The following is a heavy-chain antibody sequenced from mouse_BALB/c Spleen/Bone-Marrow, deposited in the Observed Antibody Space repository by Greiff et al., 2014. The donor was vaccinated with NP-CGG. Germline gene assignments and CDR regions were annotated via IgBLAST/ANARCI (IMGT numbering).Heavy chain of an antibody. V-gene: IGHV1-54*03. CDR3: AREGYYGLDY. D-gene: IGHD2-1*01. CDR2: INPGSGGT. Sequence: VKLMESGAKLVRPRTSVKVSCKASGYAFTNYLIEWFKQRPGQGLEWIGVINPGSGGTNFNEKFRGKATLTADKSSSTAYMQFNSLTSDDSAVYFCAREGYYGLDYWGQGTTLTVS. CDR1: GYAFTNYL. J-gene: IGHJ2*01.